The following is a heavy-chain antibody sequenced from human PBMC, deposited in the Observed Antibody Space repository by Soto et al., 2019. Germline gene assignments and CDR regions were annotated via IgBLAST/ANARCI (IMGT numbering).Heavy chain of an antibody. J-gene: IGHJ6*02. CDR3: ARDLAPLLYYYYGMDV. V-gene: IGHV3-33*01. CDR2: IWYDGSNK. CDR1: GFTFSSYG. Sequence: QVQLVESGGGVVQPGRSLRLSCAASGFTFSSYGMHWVRQAPGKGLEWVAVIWYDGSNKYYADSVKGRFTISRDNSKNTLYLQVNSLRAEDTAVYYCARDLAPLLYYYYGMDVWGQGTTVTVSS.